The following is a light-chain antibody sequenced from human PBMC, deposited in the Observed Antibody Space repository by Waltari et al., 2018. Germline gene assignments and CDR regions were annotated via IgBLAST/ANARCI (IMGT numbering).Light chain of an antibody. J-gene: IGLJ1*01. V-gene: IGLV2-23*01. CDR1: SRDVGSYNL. CDR2: EGS. Sequence: QSALTQPASVSGSPGPSITISCTGTSRDVGSYNLVSWYQQHPGKAPKLMIYEGSKRPSGVSNRFSGSKSGNMASLTISGLQAEDEADYYCCSYAGSSTYVFGTGTKVTVL. CDR3: CSYAGSSTYV.